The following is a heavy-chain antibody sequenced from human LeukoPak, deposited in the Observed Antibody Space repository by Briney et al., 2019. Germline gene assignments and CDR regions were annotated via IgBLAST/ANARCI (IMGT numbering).Heavy chain of an antibody. CDR2: ISSGGTTI. CDR3: VRDFEVPAAAPDYYYFYYMDV. CDR1: GFTFSVYG. J-gene: IGHJ6*03. V-gene: IGHV3-48*04. Sequence: GGSLRLSCAVSGFTFSVYGMNWVRQAPGKGLEGLSHISSGGTTIYYADSVKGRFTVSRDNVENSMFLQMNSLRVDDTAVYYCVRDFEVPAAAPDYYYFYYMDVWGTGTTVTVSS. D-gene: IGHD2-2*01.